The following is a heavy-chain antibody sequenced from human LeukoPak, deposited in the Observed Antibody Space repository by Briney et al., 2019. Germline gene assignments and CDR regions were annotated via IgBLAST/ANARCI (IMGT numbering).Heavy chain of an antibody. D-gene: IGHD6-13*01. V-gene: IGHV3-64*01. CDR3: ARAGYHNFDY. J-gene: IGHJ4*02. CDR2: IGSNGGGT. CDR1: GFTFSNFA. Sequence: GGSLRLSCAASGFTFSNFAMHWVRQAPGKGLEYVSGIGSNGGGTYDANSVKGRFTISRDNSKNTLYLQMGSLRFEDTAVYYCARAGYHNFDYWGQGTLVTVSS.